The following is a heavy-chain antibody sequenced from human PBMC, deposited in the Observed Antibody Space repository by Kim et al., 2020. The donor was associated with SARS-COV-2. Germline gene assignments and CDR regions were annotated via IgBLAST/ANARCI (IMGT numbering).Heavy chain of an antibody. CDR3: ARGALVTTFFQVWSGLLNHFDY. Sequence: GGSLRLSCAASGFTFSDYYMSWIRQAPGKGLEWVSYISSSGSTIYYADSVKGRFTISRDNAKNSLYLQMNSLRAEDTAVYYCARGALVTTFFQVWSGLLNHFDYWGQGTLVTVSS. V-gene: IGHV3-11*04. J-gene: IGHJ4*02. CDR2: ISSSGSTI. D-gene: IGHD4-17*01. CDR1: GFTFSDYY.